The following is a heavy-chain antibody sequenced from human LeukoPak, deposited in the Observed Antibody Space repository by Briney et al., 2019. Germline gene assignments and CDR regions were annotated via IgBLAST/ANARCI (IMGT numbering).Heavy chain of an antibody. D-gene: IGHD6-13*01. CDR3: VRDSTATGSPNAFDI. J-gene: IGHJ3*02. Sequence: GGSLRLSCSASGFTFSSYAMHWVRQAPGKGLEYVSAISSNGGSTYYADSVKGRFTISRDNSKNTLYLQMRSLRAEDTAVYYCVRDSTATGSPNAFDIWGQGTMVTVSS. CDR1: GFTFSSYA. CDR2: ISSNGGST. V-gene: IGHV3-64D*06.